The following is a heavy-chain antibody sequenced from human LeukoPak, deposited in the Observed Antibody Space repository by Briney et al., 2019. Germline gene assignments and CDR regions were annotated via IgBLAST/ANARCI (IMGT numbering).Heavy chain of an antibody. CDR2: IYTSGST. V-gene: IGHV4-61*05. D-gene: IGHD6-19*01. CDR1: GGSISSSSYY. CDR3: ARSVASMGAGTYHFDY. Sequence: SETLSLTCTVSGGSISSSSYYWGWIRQPPGKGLEWIGRIYTSGSTNYNPSLKSRVTMSVDTSKNQFSLKLSSVTAADTAVYYCARSVASMGAGTYHFDYWGQGTLVTVSS. J-gene: IGHJ4*02.